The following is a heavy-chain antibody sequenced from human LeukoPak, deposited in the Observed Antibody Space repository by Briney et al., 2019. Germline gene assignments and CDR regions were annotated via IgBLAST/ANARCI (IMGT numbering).Heavy chain of an antibody. D-gene: IGHD5-18*01. CDR3: ARAGYSYGYYYYYGMDV. CDR1: GGSISSYY. J-gene: IGHJ6*02. CDR2: IYYSGST. V-gene: IGHV4-59*01. Sequence: ASETLSLTCTVSGGSISSYYWSCIRQHPGKGLEWIGYIYYSGSTNYNPSLKSRVTISVDTSKNQFSLKLSSVTAADTAVYYCARAGYSYGYYYYYGMDVWGQGTTVTVSS.